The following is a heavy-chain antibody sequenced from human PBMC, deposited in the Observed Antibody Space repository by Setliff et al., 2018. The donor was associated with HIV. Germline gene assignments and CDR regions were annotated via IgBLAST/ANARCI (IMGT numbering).Heavy chain of an antibody. Sequence: PSETLSLTCTVSGGSISSSSYYWGWIRQPPGKGLEWIGSIYYSGSTYYNPSLKSRVTISVDTSKNQFSLKLSSVTAADTAVYYCARLRREEQWLERGWFDPWGQGTQVTVSS. CDR3: ARLRREEQWLERGWFDP. CDR1: GGSISSSSYY. CDR2: IYYSGST. J-gene: IGHJ5*02. V-gene: IGHV4-39*01. D-gene: IGHD6-19*01.